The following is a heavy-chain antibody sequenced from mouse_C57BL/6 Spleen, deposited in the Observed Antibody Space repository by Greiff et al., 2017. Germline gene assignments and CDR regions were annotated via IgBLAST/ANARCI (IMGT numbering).Heavy chain of an antibody. V-gene: IGHV14-4*01. J-gene: IGHJ2*01. CDR1: GFNIKDDY. CDR3: TIECGAGYLYYCDY. Sequence: VQLQQSGAELVRPGASVKLSCTASGFNIKDDYMHWVKQRPEQGLEWIGWIDPENGDTEYASKFEGKATITADTSSNTAYLQLSSLTSEDTAVYYCTIECGAGYLYYCDYWGQGTTLTVSS. D-gene: IGHD2-2*01. CDR2: IDPENGDT.